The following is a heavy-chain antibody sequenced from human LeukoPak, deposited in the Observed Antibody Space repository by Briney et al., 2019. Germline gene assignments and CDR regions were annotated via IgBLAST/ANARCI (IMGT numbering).Heavy chain of an antibody. CDR3: AKELYTTSDFYYGIDI. D-gene: IGHD1-1*01. J-gene: IGHJ6*02. CDR2: ISGSGNGEGVL. CDR1: GFTFITYA. Sequence: GGSLRLSCAASGFTFITYAITWVRQAPGKGLEWVSTISGSGNGEGVLSYGDSVKGRFTISRDNSMKTVFLQMNSLRVEDTAVYFCAKELYTTSDFYYGIDIWGQGTTVTVS. V-gene: IGHV3-23*01.